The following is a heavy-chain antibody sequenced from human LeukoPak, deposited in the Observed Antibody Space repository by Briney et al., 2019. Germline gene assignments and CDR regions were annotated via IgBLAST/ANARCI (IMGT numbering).Heavy chain of an antibody. D-gene: IGHD5-18*01. Sequence: PGGSLRLSCAASGFIFRNYGMNWVRQPPGKGLEWVSGVSPNGETAYYADSVKGRFTISRDNSNNTVYLQVRSLRAEDTAVYYCAKDLGWIQFGYWGQGALVTVSS. CDR2: VSPNGETA. CDR1: GFIFRNYG. CDR3: AKDLGWIQFGY. J-gene: IGHJ4*02. V-gene: IGHV3-23*01.